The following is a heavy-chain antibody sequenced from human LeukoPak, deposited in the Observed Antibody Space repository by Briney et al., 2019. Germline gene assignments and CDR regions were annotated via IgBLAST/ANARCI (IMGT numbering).Heavy chain of an antibody. CDR1: GFTFSDFY. V-gene: IGHV3-11*01. Sequence: GGSLRLSCAASGFTFSDFYMSWIRQAPGKGLEWVSYISSSGSAIYYADSVKGRFTISRDNANNSLYLQMNSLRAEDTAVYYCARDPYYHDNSFGAFDVWGQGTMVTVSS. CDR3: ARDPYYHDNSFGAFDV. CDR2: ISSSGSAI. J-gene: IGHJ3*01. D-gene: IGHD3-22*01.